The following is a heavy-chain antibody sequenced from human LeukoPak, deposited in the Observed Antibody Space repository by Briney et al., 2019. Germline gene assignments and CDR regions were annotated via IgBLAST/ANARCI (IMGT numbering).Heavy chain of an antibody. CDR1: GYTFTSYG. CDR2: ISAYNGNT. D-gene: IGHD3-10*01. J-gene: IGHJ6*02. CDR3: ARRGYYYGSGGPGMDV. V-gene: IGHV1-18*01. Sequence: GASVKVSCKASGYTFTSYGISWVRQAPGQGLEWMGWISAYNGNTNYAQKFQGRVTMTTDTSTSTAYMELRSLRSDDTAVYYCARRGYYYGSGGPGMDVWGQGTTVTVSS.